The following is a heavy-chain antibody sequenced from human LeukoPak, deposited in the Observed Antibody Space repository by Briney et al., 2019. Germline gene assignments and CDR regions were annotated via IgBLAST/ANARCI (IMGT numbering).Heavy chain of an antibody. CDR3: ARLFHPALSGNYPFDY. V-gene: IGHV4-59*01. CDR1: GGSINSYY. CDR2: IYYSGST. J-gene: IGHJ4*02. D-gene: IGHD1-26*01. Sequence: PSETLSLTCTVSGGSINSYYWSWIRQPPGKGLEWIAYIYYSGSTSYNPSLKSRVTISVDTSKNQFSLKLNSVTAADTAMYYCARLFHPALSGNYPFDYWAREPWSPSPQ.